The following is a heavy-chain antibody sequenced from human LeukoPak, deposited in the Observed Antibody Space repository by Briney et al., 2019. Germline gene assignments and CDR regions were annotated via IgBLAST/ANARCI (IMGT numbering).Heavy chain of an antibody. Sequence: GGSLRLSCAASGFTFNDYYMSWVRQAPGEGLEWISYISGSGDRIYYADSVKGRFTISRDNAKNSLYLQLNSLRAEDTAVYYCARDYAWDSYGLVLDSWGQGALVTVSS. D-gene: IGHD3-16*02. V-gene: IGHV3-11*01. CDR3: ARDYAWDSYGLVLDS. CDR1: GFTFNDYY. CDR2: ISGSGDRI. J-gene: IGHJ4*02.